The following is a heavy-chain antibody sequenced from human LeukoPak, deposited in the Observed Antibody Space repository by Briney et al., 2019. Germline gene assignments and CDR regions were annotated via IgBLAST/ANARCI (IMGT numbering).Heavy chain of an antibody. CDR1: GFTFSSYA. CDR3: ARVRGGYFDY. J-gene: IGHJ4*02. V-gene: IGHV3-23*01. Sequence: PGGSLRLSCAASGFTFSSYAMSWVRQAPGRGLEWVSGFSVSDETTYYADSVKGRFTISRDNSKNTLYLQINSLRAEDTAVYYCARVRGGYFDYWGQGTLVTVSS. CDR2: FSVSDETT.